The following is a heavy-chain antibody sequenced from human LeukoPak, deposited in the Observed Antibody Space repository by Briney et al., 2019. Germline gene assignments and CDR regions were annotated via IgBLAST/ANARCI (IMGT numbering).Heavy chain of an antibody. CDR2: INPNSGGT. J-gene: IGHJ3*02. Sequence: ASVKVSCKASGYTFTSYYMHWVRRAPGQGLEWMGWINPNSGGTNYAQKFQGRVTMTRDTSISTAYMELSRLRSDDTAVYYCARVRQQLVPHDAFDIWGQGTMVTVSS. V-gene: IGHV1-2*02. CDR1: GYTFTSYY. D-gene: IGHD6-13*01. CDR3: ARVRQQLVPHDAFDI.